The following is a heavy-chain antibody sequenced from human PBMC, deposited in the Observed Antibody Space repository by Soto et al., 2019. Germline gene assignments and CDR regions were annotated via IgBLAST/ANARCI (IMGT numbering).Heavy chain of an antibody. CDR1: GFTVSSNY. J-gene: IGHJ4*02. CDR3: ASANKYCSGGSCYSIDY. Sequence: EVQLVESGGGLVQPGGSLRLSCAASGFTVSSNYMSWVRQAPGKGLEWVSVIYSGGSTYYADSVKGRFTISRDNSKNTLYLQMNRLRAEDTAVYYCASANKYCSGGSCYSIDYLGQGTLVTVSS. D-gene: IGHD2-15*01. V-gene: IGHV3-66*01. CDR2: IYSGGST.